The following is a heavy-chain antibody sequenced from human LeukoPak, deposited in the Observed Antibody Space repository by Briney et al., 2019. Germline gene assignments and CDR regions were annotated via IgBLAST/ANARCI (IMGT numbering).Heavy chain of an antibody. CDR2: IIPIFGTA. Sequence: ASVKVSCKASGGTFSSYAISWVRQAPGQGLEWMGGIIPIFGTANYAQKFQGRVAITADKSTSTAYMELSSLRSEDTAVYYCARRAGIKYQLLWGSRFDPWGQGTLVTVSS. CDR1: GGTFSSYA. CDR3: ARRAGIKYQLLWGSRFDP. D-gene: IGHD2-2*01. V-gene: IGHV1-69*06. J-gene: IGHJ5*02.